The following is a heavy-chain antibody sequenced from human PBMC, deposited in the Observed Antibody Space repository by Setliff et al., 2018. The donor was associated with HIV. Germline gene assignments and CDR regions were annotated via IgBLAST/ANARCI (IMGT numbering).Heavy chain of an antibody. D-gene: IGHD4-17*01. CDR3: GLTTILGGPFDY. Sequence: ASVKVSCKASGYTFTSYYMHWVRQAPGQGLEWMGIINPSGGSTNYAQRFQGRVTITADISTSTAYMELTSLRSEDTAVYYCGLTTILGGPFDYWGQGTLVTVSS. CDR2: INPSGGST. V-gene: IGHV1-46*01. CDR1: GYTFTSYY. J-gene: IGHJ4*02.